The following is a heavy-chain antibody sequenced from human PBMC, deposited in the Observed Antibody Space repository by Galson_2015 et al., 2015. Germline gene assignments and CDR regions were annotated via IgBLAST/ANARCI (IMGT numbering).Heavy chain of an antibody. CDR3: ARPFLGDGYNTFDY. J-gene: IGHJ4*02. CDR2: IYPGDSDT. V-gene: IGHV5-51*01. Sequence: QSGAEVTKPGESLQISCKGSGYSFPSYWIGWVRQLPGKGLEWMGLIYPGDSDTRYSPSFQGQVTISADKSISTAYLQWSSLKASDTAMYYCARPFLGDGYNTFDYWGQGTLVTVSS. CDR1: GYSFPSYW. D-gene: IGHD5-24*01.